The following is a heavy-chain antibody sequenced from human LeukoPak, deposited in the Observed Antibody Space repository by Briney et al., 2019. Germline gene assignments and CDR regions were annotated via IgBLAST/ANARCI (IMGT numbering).Heavy chain of an antibody. Sequence: GGSLRLSCAASGFTFSNYAMSWVRQAPGKGLEWVSAISGSGGNTYYADSVKGRFTISRDNAMNTVYLQMNSLRAEDTAVYYCARVLSGSWDWFDPWGQGTLVTVSS. V-gene: IGHV3-23*01. J-gene: IGHJ5*02. D-gene: IGHD3-22*01. CDR1: GFTFSNYA. CDR3: ARVLSGSWDWFDP. CDR2: ISGSGGNT.